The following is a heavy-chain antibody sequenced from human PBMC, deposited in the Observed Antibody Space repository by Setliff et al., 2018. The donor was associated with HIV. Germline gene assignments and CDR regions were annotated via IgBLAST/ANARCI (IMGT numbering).Heavy chain of an antibody. CDR3: ARAVHSGWYYFDY. J-gene: IGHJ4*02. V-gene: IGHV3-21*01. Sequence: PGGSLRLSCAASGFTFSTYRMNWVRQAPGKGLGWVSSISSSSSYIYYADSLKGRFTISRDNAKNSLYLQMNSLRAEDTAVYYCARAVHSGWYYFDYWGQGALVTVSS. CDR1: GFTFSTYR. CDR2: ISSSSSYI. D-gene: IGHD6-19*01.